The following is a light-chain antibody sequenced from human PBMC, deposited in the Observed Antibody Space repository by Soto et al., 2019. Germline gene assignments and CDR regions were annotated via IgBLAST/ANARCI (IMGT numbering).Light chain of an antibody. CDR2: DAS. V-gene: IGKV3-11*01. CDR3: QQRSNWPPTLT. Sequence: EIVMTQSPATLSLSPGERATLYCRASQSVSSYLAWYQQKPGQAPRLLISDASNRATGIPARFSGSGSGTYFTLTISSLEPEDFALYYCQQRSNWPPTLTFGQGTKVDIK. CDR1: QSVSSY. J-gene: IGKJ1*01.